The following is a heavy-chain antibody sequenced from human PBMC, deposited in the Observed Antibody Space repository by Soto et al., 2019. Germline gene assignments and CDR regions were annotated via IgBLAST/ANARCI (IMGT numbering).Heavy chain of an antibody. V-gene: IGHV1-8*01. Sequence: GASVKVSCKASGYTFTSYDINWVRQATGQGLEWMGWMNPNSGNAGYAQKFQGRVTMTRNTSISTAYMELSSLRSEDTAVYYCARVLPRVIYYYGMDVWGQGTTVTVSS. CDR1: GYTFTSYD. CDR3: ARVLPRVIYYYGMDV. D-gene: IGHD3-10*01. J-gene: IGHJ6*02. CDR2: MNPNSGNA.